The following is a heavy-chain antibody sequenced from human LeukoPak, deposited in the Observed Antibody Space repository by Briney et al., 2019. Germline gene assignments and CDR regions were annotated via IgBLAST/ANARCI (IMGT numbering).Heavy chain of an antibody. CDR2: ISAYNGNT. V-gene: IGHV1-18*01. CDR3: ARDRVDDFWSGYYLYYYYGMDV. Sequence: ASVKVSCKASGYTFTSYGISWVRQAPGQGLEWMGWISAYNGNTNYAQKLQGRVTMTTDTSTSTAYMELRSLRSDDTAVYYCARDRVDDFWSGYYLYYYYGMDVWGQGTTVTVSS. J-gene: IGHJ6*02. D-gene: IGHD3-3*01. CDR1: GYTFTSYG.